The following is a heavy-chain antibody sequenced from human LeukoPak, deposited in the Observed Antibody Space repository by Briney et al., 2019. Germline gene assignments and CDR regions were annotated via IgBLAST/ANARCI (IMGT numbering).Heavy chain of an antibody. CDR2: ISGSGGST. Sequence: GSLRLSCAASGFTFSSYAMSWVRQAPGKGLEWVSAISGSGGSTYYADSVKGRFTISGDNSKNTLYLQMNSLRAEDTAVYYCAKFLPTHIVVANYYFDYWGQGTLVTVSS. CDR3: AKFLPTHIVVANYYFDY. V-gene: IGHV3-23*01. J-gene: IGHJ4*02. CDR1: GFTFSSYA. D-gene: IGHD2-21*01.